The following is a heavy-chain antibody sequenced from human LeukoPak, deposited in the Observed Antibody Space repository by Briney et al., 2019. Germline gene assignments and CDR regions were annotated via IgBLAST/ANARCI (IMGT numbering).Heavy chain of an antibody. V-gene: IGHV4-4*09. Sequence: SETLSLSCTVSRGSISSSIRSYYWSWLRQPPGKGLEWIGYISSSGSVNDNPSLRSRVTISVDTSKNQFFLNLSSVSAADTAVYYCARNPLGYSGAYYFDYWGQGTLVTVSP. CDR1: RGSISSSIRSYY. CDR3: ARNPLGYSGAYYFDY. D-gene: IGHD5-12*01. J-gene: IGHJ4*02. CDR2: ISSSGSV.